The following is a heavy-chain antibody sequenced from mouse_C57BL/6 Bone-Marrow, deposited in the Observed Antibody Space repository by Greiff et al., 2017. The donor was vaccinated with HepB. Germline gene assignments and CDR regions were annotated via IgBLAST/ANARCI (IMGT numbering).Heavy chain of an antibody. D-gene: IGHD1-1*01. V-gene: IGHV5-2*01. CDR3: AGFYYGSSLPAWFAY. CDR1: EYEFPSHD. J-gene: IGHJ3*01. Sequence: EVQLVESGGGLVQPGESLKLSCESNEYEFPSHDMSWVRKTPEKRLELVAAINSDGGSTYYPATMERRFIISRDNTKKTRYLQMSSLRSEDTALYYCAGFYYGSSLPAWFAYWGQGTLVTVSA. CDR2: INSDGGST.